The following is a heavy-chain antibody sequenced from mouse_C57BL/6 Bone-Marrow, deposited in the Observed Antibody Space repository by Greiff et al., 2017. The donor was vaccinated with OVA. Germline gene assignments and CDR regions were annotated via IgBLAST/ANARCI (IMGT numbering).Heavy chain of an antibody. CDR1: GYSITSGYY. D-gene: IGHD3-3*01. V-gene: IGHV3-6*01. CDR3: AREEGPYYYAMDY. J-gene: IGHJ4*01. Sequence: VQLQQSGPGLVKPSQSLSLTCSVTGYSITSGYYWNWIRQFPGNKLEWMGYISYDGSNNYNPSLKNRISITRDTSKNQFFLKLNSVTTEDTATYYCAREEGPYYYAMDYWGQGTSVTVSS. CDR2: ISYDGSN.